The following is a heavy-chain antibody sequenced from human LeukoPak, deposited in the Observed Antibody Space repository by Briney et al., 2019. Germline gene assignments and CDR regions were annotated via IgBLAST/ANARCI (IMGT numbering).Heavy chain of an antibody. D-gene: IGHD3-3*01. CDR1: GYTFTSYD. Sequence: SVKVSCKASGYTFTSYDINWVRQAPGQGLEWMGGIIPIFGTANYAQKFQGRVTITADKSTSTAYMELSSLRSEDTAVYYCARTRFLEWLFYFDYWGQGTLVTVSS. V-gene: IGHV1-69*06. CDR2: IIPIFGTA. CDR3: ARTRFLEWLFYFDY. J-gene: IGHJ4*02.